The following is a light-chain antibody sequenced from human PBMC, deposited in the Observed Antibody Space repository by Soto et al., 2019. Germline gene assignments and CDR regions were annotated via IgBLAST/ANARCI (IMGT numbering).Light chain of an antibody. CDR1: SSDVGTYNL. CDR2: EVT. J-gene: IGLJ1*01. CDR3: CSYAGSSSSI. V-gene: IGLV2-23*02. Sequence: QSALTHPASVSGSPGQSITISCSGTSSDVGTYNLVSWYQQYPGKAPRLMIYEVTKRPSGVSNRFSGSKSGNTASLTISGLQPEDEADYYCCSYAGSSSSIFGTGTKLTVL.